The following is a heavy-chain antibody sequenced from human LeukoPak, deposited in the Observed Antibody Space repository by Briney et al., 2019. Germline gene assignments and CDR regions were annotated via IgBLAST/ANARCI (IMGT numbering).Heavy chain of an antibody. J-gene: IGHJ4*02. V-gene: IGHV3-48*03. CDR1: GFAFSSHD. CDR2: VGGYEGAI. Sequence: GGSLRLSCAASGFAFSSHDLNWVRQAPGKGLEWISYVGGYEGAIYYADSVKGRFTISRDNAKNLVYLQMNSLRGEDTAMYYCAKGISGILIYYFDSWGQGDLGIVSS. CDR3: AKGISGILIYYFDS. D-gene: IGHD1-26*01.